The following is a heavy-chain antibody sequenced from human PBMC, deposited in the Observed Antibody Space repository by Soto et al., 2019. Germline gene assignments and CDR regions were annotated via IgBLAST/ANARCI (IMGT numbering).Heavy chain of an antibody. CDR1: GGSITSSSYY. J-gene: IGHJ4*02. CDR3: ASPAGADYTFDY. D-gene: IGHD4-4*01. CDR2: IYYRGYT. Sequence: TLSLTCAVSGGSITSSSYYWGWIRQAPGRGLEWIGTIYYRGYTYYNPSLESRVTISADTSKNQLSLNLRSVTAADTAVYYCASPAGADYTFDYWGQGILVTVSS. V-gene: IGHV4-39*01.